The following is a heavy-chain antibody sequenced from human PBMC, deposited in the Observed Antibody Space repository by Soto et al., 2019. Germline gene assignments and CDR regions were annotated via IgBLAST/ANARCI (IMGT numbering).Heavy chain of an antibody. J-gene: IGHJ6*02. CDR1: GGSISSYY. V-gene: IGHV4-59*01. CDR3: AKSNYGGDDYFQYGLDV. D-gene: IGHD2-21*02. CDR2: IYYSGST. Sequence: KPSETLSLTCTVSGGSISSYYWSWIRQPPGKGLEWIGYIYYSGSTNYNPSLRSRVTISVDTSKNQFSLKLSSVTAADTAVYYCAKSNYGGDDYFQYGLDVWGQGTTVTVSS.